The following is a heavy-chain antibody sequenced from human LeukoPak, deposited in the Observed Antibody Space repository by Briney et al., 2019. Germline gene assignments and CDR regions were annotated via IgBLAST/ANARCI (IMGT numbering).Heavy chain of an antibody. V-gene: IGHV4-38-2*02. Sequence: KPSETLSLTCAVSGYSISSGYQWAWIRQPPGKTLEWIGSIYHSGSAHYNPSLKSRVTISVDRSNNQFSLRLSSVTAADTAVYYCARDPRWLTPDCTSTSCYENYFDPWGQGTLVTVSS. CDR2: IYHSGSA. CDR3: ARDPRWLTPDCTSTSCYENYFDP. D-gene: IGHD2-2*01. J-gene: IGHJ5*02. CDR1: GYSISSGYQ.